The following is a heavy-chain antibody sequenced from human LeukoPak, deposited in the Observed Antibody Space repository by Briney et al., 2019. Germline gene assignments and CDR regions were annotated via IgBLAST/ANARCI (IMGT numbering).Heavy chain of an antibody. CDR3: ARDVDSSSRWYHNWFVP. J-gene: IGHJ5*02. CDR2: IIPILGTA. V-gene: IGHV1-69*13. Sequence: SSVRVSCKASGGTFSSYAISWVRQAAGYGLEWLVGIIPILGTANYAQKFQGRVTITAEESTSTAYMELTSLRSEDTAVYYCARDVDSSSRWYHNWFVPWGQGTLVTVSS. CDR1: GGTFSSYA. D-gene: IGHD6-13*01.